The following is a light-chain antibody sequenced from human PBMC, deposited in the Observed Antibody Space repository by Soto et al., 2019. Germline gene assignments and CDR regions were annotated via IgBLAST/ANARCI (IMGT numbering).Light chain of an antibody. V-gene: IGLV2-14*03. J-gene: IGLJ1*01. CDR2: DVT. Sequence: QSALTQPASLSAFPGQSITISCTGTSTDIGAYKFVSWYQQHPGKAPKLMIYDVTSRPSGVSNRFSGSKSGNTASLIISGLQAEDEADYYCFSYTSFDTYVFGTGTKVTVL. CDR3: FSYTSFDTYV. CDR1: STDIGAYKF.